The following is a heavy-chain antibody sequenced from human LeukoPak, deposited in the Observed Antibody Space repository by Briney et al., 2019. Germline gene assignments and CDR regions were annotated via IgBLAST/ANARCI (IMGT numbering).Heavy chain of an antibody. CDR3: ALSEYSSSTFDY. Sequence: PGGSLRLSCAASGFTFSSYGIHWVRQAPGKGLEWAAFIRYDGSNKYYADSVKGRFTISRDNSKNTLYLQMNSLRAEDTAVYYCALSEYSSSTFDYWGQGTLVTVSS. CDR2: IRYDGSNK. CDR1: GFTFSSYG. V-gene: IGHV3-30*02. D-gene: IGHD6-6*01. J-gene: IGHJ4*02.